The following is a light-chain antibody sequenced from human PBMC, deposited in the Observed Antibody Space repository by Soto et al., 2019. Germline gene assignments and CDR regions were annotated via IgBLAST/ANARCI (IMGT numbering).Light chain of an antibody. Sequence: MTQSPDTRSASPGEAATLSCRASQSVSSNLAWYQQKPGQAPRLLIYGASTRATGIPAKFSGSGSGTEFTLTISSLQSEDFAVYYCQQYYDWPITFGQGTLLEIK. CDR1: QSVSSN. V-gene: IGKV3-15*01. CDR2: GAS. J-gene: IGKJ5*01. CDR3: QQYYDWPIT.